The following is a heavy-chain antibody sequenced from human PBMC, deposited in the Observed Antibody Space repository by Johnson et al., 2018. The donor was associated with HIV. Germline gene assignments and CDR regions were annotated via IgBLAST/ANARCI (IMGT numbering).Heavy chain of an antibody. D-gene: IGHD1-26*01. CDR2: IKKDGSEE. V-gene: IGHV3-7*01. J-gene: IGHJ3*02. CDR3: AKAVGGYAFDI. Sequence: VQLVESGGGLVQTGGSRRLSCAASGFTFSSYWMSWVRQAPGKGLEWVANIKKDGSEEYYADSVKGRFTISRDNSKNTRYLQMNSLRVEDTAVYYCAKAVGGYAFDIWGQGTMVTVSS. CDR1: GFTFSSYW.